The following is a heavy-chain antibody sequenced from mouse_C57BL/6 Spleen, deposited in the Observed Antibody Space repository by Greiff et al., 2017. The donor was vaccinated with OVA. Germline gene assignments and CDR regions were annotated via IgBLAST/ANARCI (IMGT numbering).Heavy chain of an antibody. V-gene: IGHV1-80*01. CDR1: GYAFSSYW. CDR3: ARWGYGTYYYAMDY. D-gene: IGHD1-1*01. CDR2: IYPGDGDT. Sequence: QVHVKQSGAELVKPGASVKISCKASGYAFSSYWMNWVKQRPGKGLEWIGQIYPGDGDTNYNGKFKGKATLTADKSSSTAYMQLSSLTSEDSAVYFCARWGYGTYYYAMDYWGQGTSVTVSS. J-gene: IGHJ4*01.